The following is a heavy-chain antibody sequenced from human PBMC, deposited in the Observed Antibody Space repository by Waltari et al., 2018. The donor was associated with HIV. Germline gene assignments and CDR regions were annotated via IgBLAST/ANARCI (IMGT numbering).Heavy chain of an antibody. J-gene: IGHJ2*01. D-gene: IGHD5-18*01. CDR1: GYSLNDFY. CDR2: INPRTGGT. V-gene: IGHV1-2*02. Sequence: QVHLETSAAEVKKPGSSVQVSCKHSGYSLNDFYIHWVRQTPGQGPEWMGYINPRTGGTNYALKFQDRVTLTTETSISIAYLQLRRLQIDDTATYFCARGGWIQLWLFVWGRGTRVTVSS. CDR3: ARGGWIQLWLFV.